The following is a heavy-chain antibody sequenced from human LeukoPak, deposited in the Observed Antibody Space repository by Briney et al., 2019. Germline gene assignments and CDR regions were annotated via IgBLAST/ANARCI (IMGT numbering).Heavy chain of an antibody. J-gene: IGHJ6*03. Sequence: SETLSLTCTVSGGSISSGGYYWSWIRQHPGRGLEWIGYIYYSGSTYYNPSLKSRVTISVDASKNQFSLKLSSVTAADTAVYYCARVTNSGGPGNYYYYYYMDVWGKGTTVTVSS. CDR3: ARVTNSGGPGNYYYYYYMDV. CDR2: IYYSGST. CDR1: GGSISSGGYY. D-gene: IGHD2-15*01. V-gene: IGHV4-31*03.